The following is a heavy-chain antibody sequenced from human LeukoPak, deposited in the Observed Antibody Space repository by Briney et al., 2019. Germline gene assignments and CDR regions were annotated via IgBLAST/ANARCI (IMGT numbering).Heavy chain of an antibody. CDR1: GFTFSGSS. V-gene: IGHV3-73*01. Sequence: GGSLRLSCAASGFTFSGSSIHWVRQASGKGLEWVGLIRTKANSYATAYAASVTGRFTISRDDSKDTSYLQMNSLKTEDTALYLCTTPYSANRCYYWFAPWRQATLVTVPS. D-gene: IGHD2-15*01. CDR3: TTPYSANRCYYWFAP. CDR2: IRTKANSYAT. J-gene: IGHJ5*01.